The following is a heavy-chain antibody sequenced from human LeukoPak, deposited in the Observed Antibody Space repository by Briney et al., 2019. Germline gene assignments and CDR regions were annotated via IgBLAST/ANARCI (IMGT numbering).Heavy chain of an antibody. V-gene: IGHV3-30*02. D-gene: IGHD3-22*01. J-gene: IGHJ4*02. CDR2: TRSDGRNN. CDR3: AKSINSGSLLDY. Sequence: GGSLRLSCAASRFTFSNYGMHWVRQAPGKGLEWVAFTRSDGRNNYYVDSVRGRFTISRDNSKNTLYLQMNSLRVEDTAVYYCAKSINSGSLLDYWGQGTLVTVSS. CDR1: RFTFSNYG.